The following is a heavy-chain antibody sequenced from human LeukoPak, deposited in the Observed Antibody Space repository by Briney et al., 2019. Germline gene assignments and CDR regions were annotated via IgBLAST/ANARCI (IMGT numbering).Heavy chain of an antibody. V-gene: IGHV4-39*01. D-gene: IGHD3-9*01. Sequence: PSETLSLTCTVSGGSISSSSYYWGWIRQPPGKGLEWIGSIYYCGSTYYNPSLKSRVTISVDTSKNQFSLKLSSVTAADTAVYYCARHPLRYFDWLINWGQGTLVTVSS. CDR1: GGSISSSSYY. J-gene: IGHJ4*02. CDR3: ARHPLRYFDWLIN. CDR2: IYYCGST.